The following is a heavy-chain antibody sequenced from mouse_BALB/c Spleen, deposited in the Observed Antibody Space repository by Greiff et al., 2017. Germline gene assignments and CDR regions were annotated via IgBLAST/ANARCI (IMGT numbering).Heavy chain of an antibody. V-gene: IGHV3-6*02. Sequence: ESGPGLVKPSQSLSLTCSVTGYSITSGYYWNWIRQFPGNKLEWMGYISYDGSNNYNPSLKNRISITRDTSKNQFFLKLNSVTTEDTATYYCARGGDGYSAWFAYWGQGTLVTVSA. J-gene: IGHJ3*01. CDR3: ARGGDGYSAWFAY. D-gene: IGHD2-3*01. CDR2: ISYDGSN. CDR1: GYSITSGYY.